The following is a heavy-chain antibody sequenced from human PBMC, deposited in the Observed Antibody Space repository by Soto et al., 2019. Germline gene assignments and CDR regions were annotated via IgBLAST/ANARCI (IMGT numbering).Heavy chain of an antibody. Sequence: QVQLVQSGAEVKKPGSSVKVSCKASGGTFSSYSINWVRQAPGQGLEWMGEIIPIFGTANYAQKFQGRVTITADESPSTAYVELSSLRSEDTAVYYCARDGGRHSGGIDYWGQGTLVTASS. J-gene: IGHJ4*02. CDR3: ARDGGRHSGGIDY. D-gene: IGHD1-26*01. CDR1: GGTFSSYS. CDR2: IIPIFGTA. V-gene: IGHV1-69*01.